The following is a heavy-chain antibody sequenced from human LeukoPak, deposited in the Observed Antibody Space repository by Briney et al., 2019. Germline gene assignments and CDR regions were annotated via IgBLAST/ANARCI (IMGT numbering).Heavy chain of an antibody. CDR1: GGSISSYY. CDR2: IYYSGST. D-gene: IGHD2-15*01. Sequence: SETLSLTCTVSGGSISSYYWSWIRQPPGKGLEWIGYIYYSGSTNYNPSLKSGVTISVDTSKNQFSLKLSSVTAADTAVYYCARGTWDCSGGSCYSRWFDPWGQGTLVTVSS. V-gene: IGHV4-59*01. J-gene: IGHJ5*02. CDR3: ARGTWDCSGGSCYSRWFDP.